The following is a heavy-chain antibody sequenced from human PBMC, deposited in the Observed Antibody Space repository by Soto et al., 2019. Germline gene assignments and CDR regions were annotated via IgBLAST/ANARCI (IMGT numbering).Heavy chain of an antibody. Sequence: QVQLVESGGGVVQPGASLTLSCAASXXRFSGFGMHWVRQAPGKGLEWVAVISFDASEKFYVDSVKGRFSISRDDSHSKVFLQMNSLRREDTGVYYCARDLGGYVHLWDKSNYWGQGTLVNVS. J-gene: IGHJ1*01. V-gene: IGHV3-30*04. CDR3: ARDLGGYVHLWDKSNY. CDR2: ISFDASEK. D-gene: IGHD5-12*01. CDR1: XXRFSGFG.